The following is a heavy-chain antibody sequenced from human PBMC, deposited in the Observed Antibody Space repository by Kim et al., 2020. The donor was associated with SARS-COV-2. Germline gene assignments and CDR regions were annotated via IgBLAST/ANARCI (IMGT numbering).Heavy chain of an antibody. D-gene: IGHD5-12*01. CDR1: GGSISSGDFS. J-gene: IGHJ4*02. CDR3: ARGGGYNSPFAY. V-gene: IGHV4-30-2*01. Sequence: SETLSLTCAVSGGSISSGDFSWNWIRQPPGKGLEWIGYIDRSGSTFYDPSLKGRVTISLDRSKNHIFLNFNSVTAADTAVYYCARGGGYNSPFAYWGQGT. CDR2: IDRSGST.